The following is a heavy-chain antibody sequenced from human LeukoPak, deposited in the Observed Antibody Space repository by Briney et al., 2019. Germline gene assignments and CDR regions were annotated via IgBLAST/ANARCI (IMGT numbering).Heavy chain of an antibody. Sequence: SETLSLTCAVYGGSFSGYYWSWIRQPPGKGLEWIGEINHSGSTNYNPSLKSRVTISVDTSKNQFSLKLSSVTAADTAVYYCAREEVYYDSSGYRTWGQGTLVTVSS. CDR2: INHSGST. V-gene: IGHV4-34*01. D-gene: IGHD3-22*01. CDR3: AREEVYYDSSGYRT. CDR1: GGSFSGYY. J-gene: IGHJ5*02.